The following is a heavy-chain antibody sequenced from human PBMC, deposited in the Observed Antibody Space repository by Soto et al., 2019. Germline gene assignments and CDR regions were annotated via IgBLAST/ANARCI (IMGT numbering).Heavy chain of an antibody. J-gene: IGHJ6*02. V-gene: IGHV1-58*01. CDR3: AADQIGNYDFWSGYGGMDV. CDR2: IVVGSGNT. CDR1: GFTFTSSA. Sequence: SVKVSCKASGFTFTSSAVQWVRQARGQRLEWIEWIVVGSGNTNYAQKFQERVTITRDMSTSTAYMELSSLRSEDTAVYYCAADQIGNYDFWSGYGGMDVWGQGTTVTVSS. D-gene: IGHD3-3*01.